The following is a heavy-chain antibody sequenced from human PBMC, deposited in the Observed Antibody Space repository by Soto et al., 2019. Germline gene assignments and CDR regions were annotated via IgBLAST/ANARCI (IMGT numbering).Heavy chain of an antibody. D-gene: IGHD3-16*01. Sequence: QVQLVQSGAEVKNPGASVKVSCKASGYTFTRYSICWARQAPGQGLEWMGWINTYNGNTNYAQNVQGRVTLTTDTSTSTAYMELRSLRSNDTAIYYCAMVDVYVTPSPQDVWGQGTTVIVSS. J-gene: IGHJ6*02. V-gene: IGHV1-18*01. CDR1: GYTFTRYS. CDR3: AMVDVYVTPSPQDV. CDR2: INTYNGNT.